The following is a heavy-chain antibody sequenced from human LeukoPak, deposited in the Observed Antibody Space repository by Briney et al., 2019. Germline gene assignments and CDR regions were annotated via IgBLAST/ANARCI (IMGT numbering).Heavy chain of an antibody. CDR2: IWYDGSTK. V-gene: IGHV3-33*01. Sequence: GGSLRLSCAASGFTFSNYGMHWVRQAPGKGLEWVAVIWYDGSTKYHADSVKGRFTISRDNSKNTLYLQMNSLRAEDTAVYYCARGYPLPHDYWGQGTLVTVSS. J-gene: IGHJ4*02. D-gene: IGHD3-16*02. CDR1: GFTFSNYG. CDR3: ARGYPLPHDY.